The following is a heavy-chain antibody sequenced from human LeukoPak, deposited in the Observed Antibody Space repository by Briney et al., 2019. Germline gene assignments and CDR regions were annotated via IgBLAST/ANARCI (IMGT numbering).Heavy chain of an antibody. V-gene: IGHV3-48*02. Sequence: SGGSLRLSCAASGFTFSSYSMNWVRQAPGKGLEWVSYISSSSSTIYYADSVKGRFTISRDNAKNSLYLQMNSLRDEDTAVYYCARDYYDSSGYSNGMDVWGQGTTVTVSS. CDR1: GFTFSSYS. CDR3: ARDYYDSSGYSNGMDV. CDR2: ISSSSSTI. J-gene: IGHJ6*02. D-gene: IGHD3-22*01.